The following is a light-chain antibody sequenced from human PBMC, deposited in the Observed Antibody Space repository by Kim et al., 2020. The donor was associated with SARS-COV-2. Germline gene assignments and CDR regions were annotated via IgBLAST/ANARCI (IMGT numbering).Light chain of an antibody. CDR1: RAIRGSNV. J-gene: IGLJ3*02. CDR3: AAWDDSLNGSV. Sequence: GQRVPVTTSGGRAIRGSNVLNWYQHLPGTAPKCLIYSNDYRPSGVPDRFSGSKSGTSASRDISGLQSEDEADYYCAAWDDSLNGSVFGGGTQLTVL. V-gene: IGLV1-44*01. CDR2: SND.